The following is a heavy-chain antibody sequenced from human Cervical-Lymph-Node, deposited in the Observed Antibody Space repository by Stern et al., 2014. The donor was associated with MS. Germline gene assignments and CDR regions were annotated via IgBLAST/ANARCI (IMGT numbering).Heavy chain of an antibody. Sequence: TASGFTFSSYGMSWVRQAPGKGLEWVSAISGFGGSAHYADSVKGRFTISRDNSKNTLYLQMNSLRAEDTAVYYCAKHAGNYYYGMDVWGQGTTVTVSS. CDR2: ISGFGGSA. V-gene: IGHV3-23*01. J-gene: IGHJ6*02. D-gene: IGHD3-10*01. CDR1: GFTFSSYG. CDR3: AKHAGNYYYGMDV.